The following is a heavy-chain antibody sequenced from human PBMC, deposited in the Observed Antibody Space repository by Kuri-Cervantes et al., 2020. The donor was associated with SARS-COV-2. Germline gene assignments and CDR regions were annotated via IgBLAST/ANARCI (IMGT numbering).Heavy chain of an antibody. CDR2: IWYDGSNK. CDR1: EFTFSSYA. V-gene: IGHV3-33*06. J-gene: IGHJ6*02. CDR3: AKVAQLTYCGGDCYFYYYYGMDV. Sequence: GESLKISCAVSEFTFSSYAMHWVRQAPGKGLEWVAVIWYDGSNKYYADSVKGRFTISRDNSKNTLYLQMNSLRAEDTAVYYCAKVAQLTYCGGDCYFYYYYGMDVWGQGTTVTVSS. D-gene: IGHD2-21*01.